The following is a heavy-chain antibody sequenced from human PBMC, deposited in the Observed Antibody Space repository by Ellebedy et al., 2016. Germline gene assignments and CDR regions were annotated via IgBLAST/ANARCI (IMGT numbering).Heavy chain of an antibody. CDR2: INHSGST. CDR3: ARGKLGYCSDGSCYPSRYYYYYYGMDV. V-gene: IGHV4-34*01. J-gene: IGHJ6*02. CDR1: GFTFSSYA. Sequence: GSLRLSCAASGFTFSSYAMSWVRQAPGKGLEWIGEINHSGSTNYNPSLKSRVTLSVDTSKNQFSLKLSSVTAADTAVYYCARGKLGYCSDGSCYPSRYYYYYYGMDVWGQGTTVTVSS. D-gene: IGHD2-15*01.